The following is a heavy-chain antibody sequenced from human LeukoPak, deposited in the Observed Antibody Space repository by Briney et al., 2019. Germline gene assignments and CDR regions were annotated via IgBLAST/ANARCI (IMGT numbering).Heavy chain of an antibody. Sequence: GASVKVSCKASGYTFTDDYMHWVRQAPGQGLEFMGWINPDTGFTNYAQKFQGRVTMTRDTSISTAYMELSRLRSDDAAVYYCARDQTQGWSNPDPWGQGTLVTVSS. D-gene: IGHD2-15*01. CDR2: INPDTGFT. V-gene: IGHV1-2*02. J-gene: IGHJ5*02. CDR1: GYTFTDDY. CDR3: ARDQTQGWSNPDP.